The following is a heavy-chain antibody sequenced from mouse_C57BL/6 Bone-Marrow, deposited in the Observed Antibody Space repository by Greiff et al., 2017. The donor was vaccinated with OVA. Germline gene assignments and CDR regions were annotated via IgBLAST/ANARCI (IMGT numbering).Heavy chain of an antibody. D-gene: IGHD2-1*01. CDR3: ASPLYYRFYFDY. V-gene: IGHV1-64*01. CDR1: GYTFTSYW. Sequence: VQLQQPGAELVKPGASVKLSCKASGYTFTSYWMHWVKQRPGQGLEWIGMIHPNSGSTTYNEKFKSTATLTVDKSSSTAYMQLSSLTSEDSAVYYCASPLYYRFYFDYWGQGTTLTVSS. CDR2: IHPNSGST. J-gene: IGHJ2*01.